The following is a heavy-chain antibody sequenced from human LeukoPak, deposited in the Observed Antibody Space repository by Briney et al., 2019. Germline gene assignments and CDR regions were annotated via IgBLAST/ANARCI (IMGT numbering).Heavy chain of an antibody. D-gene: IGHD3-10*01. CDR3: ARVGDYYGSGSYYSVDY. Sequence: SQTLSLTCTVSGGSISSGDYYWSWIRQPPGKGLEWIGYIYYSGSTYYNPSLKSRVTISVDTSKNQFSLKLSSVTAADTAVYYCARVGDYYGSGSYYSVDYWGQGTLVTVSS. J-gene: IGHJ4*02. CDR2: IYYSGST. V-gene: IGHV4-30-4*01. CDR1: GGSISSGDYY.